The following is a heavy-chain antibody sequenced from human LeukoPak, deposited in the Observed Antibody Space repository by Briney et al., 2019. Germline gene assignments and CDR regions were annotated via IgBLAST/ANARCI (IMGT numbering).Heavy chain of an antibody. V-gene: IGHV3-23*01. Sequence: GGSLRLSCAASGFTFNNYGMSWVRQAPGKGLEWVSGISGSGGSTYYADSVKGRFTISRDNSKNTLYLQMDSLRAEDTAVYYCAKGARYFDWLSLWGQGTLVTVSS. CDR2: ISGSGGST. CDR3: AKGARYFDWLSL. J-gene: IGHJ4*02. CDR1: GFTFNNYG. D-gene: IGHD3-9*01.